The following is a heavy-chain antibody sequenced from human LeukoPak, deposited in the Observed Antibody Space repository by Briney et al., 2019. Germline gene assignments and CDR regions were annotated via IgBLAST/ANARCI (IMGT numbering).Heavy chain of an antibody. CDR1: GGTFSSYA. J-gene: IGHJ4*02. CDR3: VRTDDSSGLYYFDY. CDR2: IIPIFGTA. D-gene: IGHD3-22*01. V-gene: IGHV1-69*06. Sequence: GASVKVSCKASGGTFSSYAISWVRQAPGQGLEWMGGIIPIFGTANYAQKFQGRVTITADKSTSTAYMELSSLRSEDTAVYYCVRTDDSSGLYYFDYWGQGTLVTVSS.